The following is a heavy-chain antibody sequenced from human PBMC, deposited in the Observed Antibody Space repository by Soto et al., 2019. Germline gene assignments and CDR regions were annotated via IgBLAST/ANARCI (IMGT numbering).Heavy chain of an antibody. CDR2: ISSSSSYI. D-gene: IGHD3-3*01. CDR3: ARDRYDFWNGHPLYVMYF. V-gene: IGHV3-21*01. J-gene: IGHJ6*02. CDR1: GFTFSSYS. Sequence: PGGSLRLSCAASGFTFSSYSMNWVRQAPGKGLEGVSSISSSSSYIYYADSVKGRFTIARDNAKNSLYLQMNSLRAEDTAVYYCARDRYDFWNGHPLYVMYFCGQGTTVTVSS.